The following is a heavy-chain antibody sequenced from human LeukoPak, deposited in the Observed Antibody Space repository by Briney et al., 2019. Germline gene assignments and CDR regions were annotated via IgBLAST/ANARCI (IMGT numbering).Heavy chain of an antibody. CDR2: IYADGSS. D-gene: IGHD3-10*01. CDR3: ARGYYCRT. CDR1: GGSVGSENSY. Sequence: SETLSLTCTVSGGSVGSENSYWNWIRQPAGKGLEWIGRIYADGSSTYNPSLKSRVTILVDTSKNQFSLRLTSMTAADTAVYYCARGYYCRTRGQGILVTVSS. V-gene: IGHV4-61*02. J-gene: IGHJ4*02.